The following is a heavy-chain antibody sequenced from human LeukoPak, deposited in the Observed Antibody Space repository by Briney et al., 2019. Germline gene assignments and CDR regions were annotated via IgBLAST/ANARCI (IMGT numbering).Heavy chain of an antibody. J-gene: IGHJ5*02. Sequence: SETLSLTCAVYGGSFSGYYWSWIRQPPGKGLEWIGEINHSGSTNYNPSLKSRVTISVDTSKNQFSLKLSSVTAADTAVYYCARRWTYYDFWSGRDGWFDPWGQGTLVTVSS. D-gene: IGHD3-3*01. CDR3: ARRWTYYDFWSGRDGWFDP. CDR1: GGSFSGYY. V-gene: IGHV4-34*01. CDR2: INHSGST.